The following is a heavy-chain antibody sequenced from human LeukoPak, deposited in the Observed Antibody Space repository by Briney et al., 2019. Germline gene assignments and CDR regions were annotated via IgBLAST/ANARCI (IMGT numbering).Heavy chain of an antibody. J-gene: IGHJ4*02. CDR2: ISYDGSDR. D-gene: IGHD4-23*01. CDR1: GFTFSTYP. V-gene: IGHV3-30-3*01. CDR3: ARDYDYGVNGDY. Sequence: GGSLRLSCAASGFTFSTYPMHWVRQAPGEGLEWVAVISYDGSDRYYADSVKGRFTISRDNSKNTLYLQMNSLRAEDTAVYYCARDYDYGVNGDYWGQGTLVTVSS.